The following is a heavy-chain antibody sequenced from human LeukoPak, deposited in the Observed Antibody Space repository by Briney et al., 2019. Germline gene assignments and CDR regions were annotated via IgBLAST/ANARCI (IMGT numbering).Heavy chain of an antibody. Sequence: GGSLRLSCAASGFTFSTYAMSWVRQAPGMGLEWVSAISGRGDTIFYADSVKGRFTVSRDNSKNTLYLQVNSLRAEDTAVYYCAKATLATTYVDSWGQGTLVTVSS. CDR3: AKATLATTYVDS. CDR2: ISGRGDTI. J-gene: IGHJ4*02. V-gene: IGHV3-23*01. CDR1: GFTFSTYA. D-gene: IGHD5-24*01.